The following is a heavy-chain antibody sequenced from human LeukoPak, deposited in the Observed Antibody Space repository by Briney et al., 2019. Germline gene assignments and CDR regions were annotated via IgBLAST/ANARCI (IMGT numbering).Heavy chain of an antibody. J-gene: IGHJ4*02. CDR2: ISSNGGST. D-gene: IGHD4-17*01. CDR1: GFTFSSYD. Sequence: PGGSLRLSRAASGFTFSSYDMHWVRQAPGKGPEYVSAISSNGGSTYYANSVKGRFTISRDNSKNTLYLQMGSLRAEDMAVYYCARALRQGYYDHWGQGTLVTVSS. V-gene: IGHV3-64*01. CDR3: ARALRQGYYDH.